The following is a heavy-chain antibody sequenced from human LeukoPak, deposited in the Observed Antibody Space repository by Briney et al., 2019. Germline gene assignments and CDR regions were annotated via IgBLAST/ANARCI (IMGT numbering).Heavy chain of an antibody. D-gene: IGHD2-2*01. V-gene: IGHV3-49*04. Sequence: GGSLRLSCAASGFTVSSNYMSWVRQAPGKGLEWVGFIRSKAYGGTTEYAASVKGRFTISRDDSKSIAYLQMNTLKTEDTAVYYCTTSLGYCSSTSCFDFDYWGQGTLVTVSS. CDR2: IRSKAYGGTT. CDR1: GFTVSSNY. J-gene: IGHJ4*02. CDR3: TTSLGYCSSTSCFDFDY.